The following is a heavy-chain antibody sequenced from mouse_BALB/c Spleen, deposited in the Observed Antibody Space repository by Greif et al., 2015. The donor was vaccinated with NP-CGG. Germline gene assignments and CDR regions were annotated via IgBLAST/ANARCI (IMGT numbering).Heavy chain of an antibody. J-gene: IGHJ4*01. CDR3: ARHVFRDYDAMDY. Sequence: EVNVVESGGGLVKPGGSLKLSCAASGFTLSSYAMSWVRQTPEKRLEWVATISSGGSYTYYPDSVKGRFTISRDNAKNTLYLQMSSLRSEDTAMYYCARHVFRDYDAMDYWGQGTSVTVSS. V-gene: IGHV5-9-3*01. D-gene: IGHD3-3*01. CDR1: GFTLSSYA. CDR2: ISSGGSYT.